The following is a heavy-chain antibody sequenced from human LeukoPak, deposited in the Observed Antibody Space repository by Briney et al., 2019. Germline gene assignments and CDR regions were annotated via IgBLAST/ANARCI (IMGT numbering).Heavy chain of an antibody. CDR3: ARGDCSSTSCPNYYGMDV. J-gene: IGHJ6*04. CDR2: INNSGST. D-gene: IGHD2-2*01. CDR1: GGSFSGYY. V-gene: IGHV4-34*01. Sequence: SETLSLTCAVYGGSFSGYYWTGVRRPPGRGLGGIGEINNSGSTNCNPSLKSRVTISVDTSKNQFSLKLSSVTAADTAVYYCARGDCSSTSCPNYYGMDVWGKGTTVTVSS.